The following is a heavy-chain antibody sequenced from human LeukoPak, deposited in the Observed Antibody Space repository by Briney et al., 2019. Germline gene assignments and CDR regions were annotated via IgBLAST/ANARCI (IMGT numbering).Heavy chain of an antibody. CDR3: ARSSSGVELHYYFDY. Sequence: GGSLRLSCAASGFTFSSYAMHWVRQAPGKGLEWVAVISYDGSNKYYADSVKGRFTISRDNSKNTLYLQMNSLRAEDTAVYYCARSSSGVELHYYFDYWGQGTLVTVSS. CDR2: ISYDGSNK. J-gene: IGHJ4*02. CDR1: GFTFSSYA. V-gene: IGHV3-30*04. D-gene: IGHD1-7*01.